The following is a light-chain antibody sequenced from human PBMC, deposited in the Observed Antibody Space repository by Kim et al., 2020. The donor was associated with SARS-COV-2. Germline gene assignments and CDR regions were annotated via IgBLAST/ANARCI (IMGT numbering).Light chain of an antibody. CDR2: KAS. CDR3: QQYNSYPYS. Sequence: SASVGDRVTINCRASQSISSWLAWYQQKPGKAPKLLIYKASSLESGVPSRFSGSGSRTEFTLTISSLQPDDFATYYCQQYNSYPYSFGQGTKLEI. V-gene: IGKV1-5*03. CDR1: QSISSW. J-gene: IGKJ2*03.